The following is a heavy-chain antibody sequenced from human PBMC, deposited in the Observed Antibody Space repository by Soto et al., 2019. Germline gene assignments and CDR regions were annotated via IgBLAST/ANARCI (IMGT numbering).Heavy chain of an antibody. Sequence: PPDTLSLTCPASGFSLNTGFYYWRWLRQRPGQGLEWIGYIYYSGRTYYNPSLESRSSISVDTSKNQFSLKIHSVTAADTAVYFCARLPSIINYPMDVWGPGNKVTVSS. CDR1: GFSLNTGFYY. J-gene: IGHJ6*02. V-gene: IGHV4-31*03. CDR3: ARLPSIINYPMDV. D-gene: IGHD3-10*01. CDR2: IYYSGRT.